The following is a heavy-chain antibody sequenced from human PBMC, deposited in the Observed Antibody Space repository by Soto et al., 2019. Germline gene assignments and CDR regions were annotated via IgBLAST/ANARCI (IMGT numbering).Heavy chain of an antibody. Sequence: QVQLVQSGAEVKKPGSSVKVSCKASGGTFSSYAISWVRQAPGQGLEWMGGIIPIFGTANYAQKFQGRVTITADESTRTAYMELSSLRAEDTAVYYCAREEAKWGIATHGDYWGQGTMVTVSS. CDR3: AREEAKWGIATHGDY. D-gene: IGHD1-26*01. CDR1: GGTFSSYA. CDR2: IIPIFGTA. V-gene: IGHV1-69*12. J-gene: IGHJ4*02.